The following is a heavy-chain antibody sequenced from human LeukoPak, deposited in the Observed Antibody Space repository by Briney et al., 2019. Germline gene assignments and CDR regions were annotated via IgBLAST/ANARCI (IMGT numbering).Heavy chain of an antibody. V-gene: IGHV4-34*01. CDR2: INHSGST. CDR1: GGSISSYY. CDR3: ARSRLHPIIFDY. Sequence: SETLSLTCTVSGGSISSYYWSWIRQPPGKGLEWIGEINHSGSTNYNPSLKSRVIISVDTSKNQFSLKLTSVTAADTAVYYCARSRLHPIIFDYWGQGTLVTVSS. J-gene: IGHJ4*02. D-gene: IGHD5-24*01.